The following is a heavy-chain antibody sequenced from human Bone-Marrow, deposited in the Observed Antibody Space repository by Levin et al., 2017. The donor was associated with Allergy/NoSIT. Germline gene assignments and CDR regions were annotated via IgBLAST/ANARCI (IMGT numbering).Heavy chain of an antibody. V-gene: IGHV1-46*01. CDR2: INPSGGST. Sequence: GESLKISCKASGYTFTSYYMHWVRQAPGQGLEWMGIINPSGGSTSYAQKFQGRVTMTRDTSTSTVYMELSSLRSEDTAVYYCAREEPRRGIAAAGRTTELDYWGQGTLVTVSS. CDR3: AREEPRRGIAAAGRTTELDY. J-gene: IGHJ4*02. CDR1: GYTFTSYY. D-gene: IGHD6-13*01.